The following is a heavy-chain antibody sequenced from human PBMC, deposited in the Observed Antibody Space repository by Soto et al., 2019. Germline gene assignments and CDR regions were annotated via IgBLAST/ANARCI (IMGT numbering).Heavy chain of an antibody. CDR1: GYTFTSYA. Sequence: ASVKVSCKASGYTFTSYAMHWVRQAPGQRLEWMGWINAGNGNTKYSQKFEGRVTITRDTYARTAYMEMSSLRSEDTAVYYCERNLSYSSLFDYWGQGTLVTVSS. D-gene: IGHD6-6*01. CDR3: ERNLSYSSLFDY. V-gene: IGHV1-3*01. CDR2: INAGNGNT. J-gene: IGHJ4*02.